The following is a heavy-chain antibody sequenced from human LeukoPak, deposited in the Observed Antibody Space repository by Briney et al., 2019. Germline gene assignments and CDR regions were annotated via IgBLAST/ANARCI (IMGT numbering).Heavy chain of an antibody. CDR3: ARDKYSGYDLDY. D-gene: IGHD5-12*01. CDR2: ISPDGSRT. V-gene: IGHV3-74*01. Sequence: GGSLRLSCAASGFTFSNHWMHWVRQTPEKGLVWVSNISPDGSRTDYADSVKGRFTISRDNSKNTLYLQMNSLRAEDTAVYYCARDKYSGYDLDYWGQGTLVTVSS. CDR1: GFTFSNHW. J-gene: IGHJ4*02.